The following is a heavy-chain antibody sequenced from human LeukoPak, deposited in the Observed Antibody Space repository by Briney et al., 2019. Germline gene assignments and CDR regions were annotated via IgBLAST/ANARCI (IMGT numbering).Heavy chain of an antibody. CDR2: ISYDGSNK. CDR1: GFTFSSYA. CDR3: ARDPVPAATYWYFDL. J-gene: IGHJ2*01. D-gene: IGHD2-2*01. V-gene: IGHV3-30-3*01. Sequence: PGTSLRLSCEASGFTFSSYAMHWVRQAPGKGLEWVAVISYDGSNKYYADSVKGRFTISRDNSKNTLYLQMNSLRAEDTAVYYCARDPVPAATYWYFDLWGRSTLVTVSS.